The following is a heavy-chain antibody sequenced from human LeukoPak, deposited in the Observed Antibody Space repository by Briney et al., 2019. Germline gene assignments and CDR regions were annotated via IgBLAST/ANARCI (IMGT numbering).Heavy chain of an antibody. CDR2: ISGSGDYT. Sequence: PGGSLRLSCAASGFTFSSHGMSWVRQAPGKGLEWVSTISGSGDYTYYADSVKGRFTISRDNSKNTLYLQMNSLRAEDTAVYYCAKVTYGSGTYGAFDSRGQGTLVTVSS. D-gene: IGHD3-10*01. CDR3: AKVTYGSGTYGAFDS. V-gene: IGHV3-23*01. CDR1: GFTFSSHG. J-gene: IGHJ4*02.